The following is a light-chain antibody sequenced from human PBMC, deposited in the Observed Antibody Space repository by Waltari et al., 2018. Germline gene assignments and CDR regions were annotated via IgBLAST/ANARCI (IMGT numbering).Light chain of an antibody. CDR1: SSDVGNYKR. V-gene: IGLV2-23*02. CDR2: AVS. CDR3: SSYAGSSKGV. Sequence: QSALTQPASVSGSPGQSITISCTGTSSDVGNYKRVSWYQQHPGKAPKLMIYAVSKRPSGVADRFSGPKSWDMASLTISGLQPEDEAEYFCSSYAGSSKGVFGGGTKVTVL. J-gene: IGLJ2*01.